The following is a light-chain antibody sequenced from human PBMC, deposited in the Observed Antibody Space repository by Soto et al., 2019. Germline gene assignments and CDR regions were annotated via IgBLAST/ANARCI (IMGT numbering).Light chain of an antibody. V-gene: IGLV2-14*01. Sequence: QSALTQPASVSGAPGQSITISCTGTSGDVGTYKYVSLYQHHPGKAPKLMIYEVSNRPSGVSIRFSGSKSGNTASLTISGLQAEDEADYYCSSYTSSSTWLFGGGTKLTDL. J-gene: IGLJ3*02. CDR3: SSYTSSSTWL. CDR2: EVS. CDR1: SGDVGTYKY.